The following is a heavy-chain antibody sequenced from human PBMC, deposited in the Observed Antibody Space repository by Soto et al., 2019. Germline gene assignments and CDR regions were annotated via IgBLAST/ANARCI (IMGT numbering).Heavy chain of an antibody. CDR1: GGSMSEYF. J-gene: IGHJ4*02. CDR3: ERDWYYGAGSPYPAH. CDR2: IYYIGST. Sequence: SETLSLTCSVSGGSMSEYFWSWIRQSPGKGLEWIGYIYYIGSTDYNPSLKSRVTISVETSKWQFSLTLTSVTVADAAVYFCERDWYYGAGSPYPAHWGPGTQVTVSS. D-gene: IGHD3-10*01. V-gene: IGHV4-59*01.